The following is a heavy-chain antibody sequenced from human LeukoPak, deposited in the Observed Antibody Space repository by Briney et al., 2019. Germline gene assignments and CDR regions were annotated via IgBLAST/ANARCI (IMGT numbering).Heavy chain of an antibody. CDR2: ISSSGSTI. CDR1: GFTFSDYY. Sequence: GGSLRLSCAASGFTFSDYYMSWIRQAPGKGLEWVSYISSSGSTIYYADSVKGRFTISRDNAKNTLYLQMSSLRAEDTAVYYCARVGIAARRSLYYYYYMDVWGKGTTVTVSS. CDR3: ARVGIAARRSLYYYYYMDV. J-gene: IGHJ6*03. D-gene: IGHD6-6*01. V-gene: IGHV3-11*04.